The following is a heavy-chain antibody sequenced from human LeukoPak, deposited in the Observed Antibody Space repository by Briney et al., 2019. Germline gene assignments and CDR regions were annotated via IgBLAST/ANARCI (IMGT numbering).Heavy chain of an antibody. V-gene: IGHV3-11*03. CDR1: GFTFSNFC. CDR3: AKFLTGQYDAFDI. CDR2: ISSASTYT. D-gene: IGHD3-9*01. Sequence: PGGTLRLSCAASGFTFSNFCMSWIRHAPGKGLEWVSFISSASTYTNFADSVKGRFTVSRDNAKNSLFLQMNSLRAEDTAVYYCAKFLTGQYDAFDIWGQGTMVTASA. J-gene: IGHJ3*02.